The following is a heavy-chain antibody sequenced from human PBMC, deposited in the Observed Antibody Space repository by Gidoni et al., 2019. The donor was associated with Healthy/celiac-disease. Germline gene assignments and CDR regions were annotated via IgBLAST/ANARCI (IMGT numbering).Heavy chain of an antibody. Sequence: QVQLQESGPGLVKPSETLSLTCTVSGGSISSYDWSWIRQPPGTGLEWIGYIYYSGSTNYNPSLKSRFTISVDTSKNQFSLKLSSVTAADTAVYYCARVYGDYPPHWFDPWGQGTLVTVSS. J-gene: IGHJ5*02. CDR3: ARVYGDYPPHWFDP. CDR2: IYYSGST. D-gene: IGHD4-17*01. V-gene: IGHV4-59*01. CDR1: GGSISSYD.